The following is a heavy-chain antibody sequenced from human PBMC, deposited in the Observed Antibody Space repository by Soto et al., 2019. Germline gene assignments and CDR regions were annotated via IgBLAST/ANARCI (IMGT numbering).Heavy chain of an antibody. CDR2: INYSGRT. D-gene: IGHD4-17*01. V-gene: IGHV4-39*01. Sequence: QVLLQESGPGLVKPSETLSLTCTVSGGSISDSSHYWAWIRQPPGKGLEWIATINYSGRTYYNPSLRRRVTISVDTSRDQFSLNLNSVTAADTAVYYCARHFGNYGDWAFDFWGQGTLVTVSS. CDR1: GGSISDSSHY. J-gene: IGHJ4*02. CDR3: ARHFGNYGDWAFDF.